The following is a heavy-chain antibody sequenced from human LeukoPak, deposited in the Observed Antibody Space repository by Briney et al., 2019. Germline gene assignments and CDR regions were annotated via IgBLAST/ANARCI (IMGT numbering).Heavy chain of an antibody. J-gene: IGHJ4*02. CDR1: GFTFSSYG. CDR3: AKDSPYSVLRYFDWFQKVDY. D-gene: IGHD3-9*01. CDR2: IRYDGSNK. V-gene: IGHV3-30*02. Sequence: GGSLRLSCAASGFTFSSYGMHWVRQAPGKGLEWVAFIRYDGSNKYYADSVKGRFTISRDNSKNTLYLQMNSLRAEDTAVYYCAKDSPYSVLRYFDWFQKVDYWGQGTLVTVSS.